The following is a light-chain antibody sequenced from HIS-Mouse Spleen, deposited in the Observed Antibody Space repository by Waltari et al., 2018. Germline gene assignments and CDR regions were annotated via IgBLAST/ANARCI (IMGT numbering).Light chain of an antibody. CDR1: KLGDKY. Sequence: SSELTQPPSVSVSPGQTASITCPGDKLGDKYACWYQQKPGQSPVLVIYQDSKRPSGIPERFSGSNSGNTATLTISGTQAMDEADYYCQAWDSSTAVFGTGTKVTVL. CDR2: QDS. CDR3: QAWDSSTAV. J-gene: IGLJ1*01. V-gene: IGLV3-1*01.